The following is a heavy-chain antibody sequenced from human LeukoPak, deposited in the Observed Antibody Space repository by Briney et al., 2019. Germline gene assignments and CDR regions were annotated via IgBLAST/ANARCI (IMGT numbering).Heavy chain of an antibody. D-gene: IGHD1-14*01. V-gene: IGHV3-21*06. CDR3: ATETNGRQYDY. CDR1: GLTFSTSG. J-gene: IGHJ4*02. Sequence: GGSLRLSYTASGLTFSTSGFNWARQAQGKGLEWVASIGPTGSDRYHADSIKGRFTISRDNANNFLYLQMNSLRAEDTAVYYCATETNGRQYDYWGQGTLLTVSS. CDR2: IGPTGSDR.